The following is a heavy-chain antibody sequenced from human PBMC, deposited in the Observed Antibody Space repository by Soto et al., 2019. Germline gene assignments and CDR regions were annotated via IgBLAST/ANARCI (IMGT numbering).Heavy chain of an antibody. J-gene: IGHJ4*02. D-gene: IGHD5-12*01. V-gene: IGHV1-46*01. CDR1: GYTFTSYN. Sequence: QVQLVQSGAEVRKPGASVKVSCKASGYTFTSYNIHWVRQAPGQGLEWMAIIYARGGSTTYAQNLQGRVTVTRDKSTSTVYMELSSLRSDDTATYFCFRGGFDDYEKEGRYWGQGTLVTVSS. CDR3: FRGGFDDYEKEGRY. CDR2: IYARGGST.